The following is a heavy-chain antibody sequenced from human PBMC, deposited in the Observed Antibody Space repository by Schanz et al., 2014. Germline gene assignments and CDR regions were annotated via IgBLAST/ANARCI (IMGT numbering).Heavy chain of an antibody. CDR2: MNPNSGNP. J-gene: IGHJ4*02. V-gene: IGHV1-8*01. Sequence: QVQLIQSGAEVKKPGASVKVSCTASGYTFTSYDINWVRQAPGQGLEWLGWMNPNSGNPGFAQKFRGRVTMTRNTSMSTAYIELHILTSEDTAVYYCARGRTFDYWGQGTLVTFSS. CDR1: GYTFTSYD. CDR3: ARGRTFDY.